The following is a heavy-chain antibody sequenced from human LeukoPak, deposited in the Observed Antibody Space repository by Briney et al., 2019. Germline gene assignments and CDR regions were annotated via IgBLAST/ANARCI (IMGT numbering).Heavy chain of an antibody. Sequence: GGSLRLSCAASGFTFSSYWMSWVRQAPGKGLEWVANIKQDGSEKYYVDSVKGRFTISRDNAKNSLYLQMNSLKAEDTAMYYCARGSYSSSWKTFDYWGQGTLVTVSS. CDR3: ARGSYSSSWKTFDY. J-gene: IGHJ4*02. V-gene: IGHV3-7*01. D-gene: IGHD6-13*01. CDR1: GFTFSSYW. CDR2: IKQDGSEK.